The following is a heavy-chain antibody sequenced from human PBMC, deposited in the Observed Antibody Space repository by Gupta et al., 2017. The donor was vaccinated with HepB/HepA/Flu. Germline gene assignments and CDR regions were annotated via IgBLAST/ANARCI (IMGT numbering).Heavy chain of an antibody. Sequence: EVPLFESGGGLVQPGGSLRLSCAASGFTFSSYAMSWVRQAPGKGLEWGSAISGRGGSTYYADSVEGRFTISRDNSKNTLYLQMNSLRAEDTAVYYCAKDPTGSSGWFQLAEYFQHWGQGTLVTVS. CDR1: GFTFSSYA. CDR3: AKDPTGSSGWFQLAEYFQH. CDR2: ISGRGGST. D-gene: IGHD6-19*01. V-gene: IGHV3-23*01. J-gene: IGHJ1*01.